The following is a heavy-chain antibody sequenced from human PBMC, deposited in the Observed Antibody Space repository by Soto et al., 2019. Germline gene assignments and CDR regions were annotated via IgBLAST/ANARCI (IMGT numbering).Heavy chain of an antibody. CDR2: ISYDGSNK. CDR3: AREGDCSGTTCAEIQLFDY. CDR1: GFTFSNSA. D-gene: IGHD2-2*01. J-gene: IGHJ4*02. Sequence: GGSLRLSCAASGFTFSNSAMHWVRQAPGKGLEWVAVISYDGSNKYYADSVKGRFTISRDNSRDTLYLQMNSLRAEDTAVYYCAREGDCSGTTCAEIQLFDYWGQGTQVTVSS. V-gene: IGHV3-30-3*01.